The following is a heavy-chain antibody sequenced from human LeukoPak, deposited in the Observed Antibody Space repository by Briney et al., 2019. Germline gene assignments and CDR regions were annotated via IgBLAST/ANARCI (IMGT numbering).Heavy chain of an antibody. V-gene: IGHV3-21*01. CDR2: ISSSSSYI. Sequence: GGPLGLSCAASGFTLSSFGLNWFRKVPGRGLEWVSSISSSSSYIYYADSVKGRFTISRDNAKNSLYLQMNSLRAEDTAVYYCARDRRQSSSDYWGQGTLVTVSS. D-gene: IGHD6-6*01. CDR3: ARDRRQSSSDY. J-gene: IGHJ4*02. CDR1: GFTLSSFG.